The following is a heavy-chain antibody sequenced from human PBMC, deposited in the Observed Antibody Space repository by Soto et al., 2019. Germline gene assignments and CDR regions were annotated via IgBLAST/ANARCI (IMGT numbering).Heavy chain of an antibody. CDR2: IGTAGDT. CDR3: ARVAARPDSFGMDV. J-gene: IGHJ6*02. V-gene: IGHV3-13*01. D-gene: IGHD6-6*01. Sequence: PGGSLRLSCAASGFTFSSYDMHWVRQAPGKGLEWVSAIGTAGDTYYPGSVKGRFTISRENAKNSLYLQMNSLRAEDTAVYYCARVAARPDSFGMDVWGQGTTVTVSS. CDR1: GFTFSSYD.